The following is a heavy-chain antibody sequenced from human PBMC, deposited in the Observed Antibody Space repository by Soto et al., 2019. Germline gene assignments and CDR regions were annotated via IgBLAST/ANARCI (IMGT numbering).Heavy chain of an antibody. J-gene: IGHJ6*02. Sequence: PSETLSLTCAVSSGSIRSSNWWSWVRQSPGKGLEWIGEIFHNGNTYYNPSLNSRVTISVDTSKNQFSLNLGSVTAADTAVYYCARRTWGMDVWGQGTTVTVSS. CDR1: SGSIRSSNW. V-gene: IGHV4-4*02. CDR2: IFHNGNT. CDR3: ARRTWGMDV. D-gene: IGHD2-8*01.